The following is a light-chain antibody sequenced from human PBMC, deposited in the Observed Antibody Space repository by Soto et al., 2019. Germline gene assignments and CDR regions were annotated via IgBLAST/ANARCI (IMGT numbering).Light chain of an antibody. CDR2: AAS. J-gene: IGKJ1*01. CDR3: QKYQSAPGT. CDR1: QGISNY. Sequence: DIQLTQSPSSLSASVGDRVTITCRASQGISNYLAWYQHKPGQVPQLLIYAASTLESGVPTRFSGSGSGTEFTLTISSLQPEDFATYYCQKYQSAPGTFGQGTKAEIK. V-gene: IGKV1-27*01.